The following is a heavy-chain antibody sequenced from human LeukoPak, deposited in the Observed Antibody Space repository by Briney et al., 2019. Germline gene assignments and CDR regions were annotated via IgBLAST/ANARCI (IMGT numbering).Heavy chain of an antibody. CDR1: GFTFSSYA. D-gene: IGHD6-25*01. J-gene: IGHJ4*02. V-gene: IGHV3-23*01. Sequence: AGGSLRLSCVASGFTFSSYAMSWVRQAPGEGLEWVSGISAGGDTTYTADSVRGRFTISRDSSNNTLYLQMNTLTAEDTAVYYCAAISYSGTWPVGYWGQGILVTVTA. CDR2: ISAGGDTT. CDR3: AAISYSGTWPVGY.